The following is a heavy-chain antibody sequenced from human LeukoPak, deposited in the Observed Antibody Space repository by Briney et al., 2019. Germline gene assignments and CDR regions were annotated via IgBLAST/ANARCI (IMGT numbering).Heavy chain of an antibody. D-gene: IGHD3-22*01. V-gene: IGHV3-23*01. CDR2: VTGSDDRT. Sequence: GGSLSLSCAASGFTFSSAAMTWVRQAPGKGLEWVSTVTGSDDRTYYADSVKGRFTTSRDYSKNTLHLQMNSLRVEDTAIYYCAKGPHVGSGYHPDYWGQGNLVTVSS. CDR3: AKGPHVGSGYHPDY. J-gene: IGHJ4*02. CDR1: GFTFSSAA.